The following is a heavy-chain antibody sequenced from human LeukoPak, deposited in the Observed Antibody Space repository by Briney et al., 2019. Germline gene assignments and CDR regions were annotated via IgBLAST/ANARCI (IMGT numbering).Heavy chain of an antibody. CDR2: IYHSGST. CDR1: GYSIRSGDY. CDR3: ARNRSVTTTPGFDH. Sequence: PSETLSLTCAVSGYSIRSGDYWGWIRQSPGKGLEWIGSIYHSGSTHYNPSLKSRVIISVDTSKNQFSLMLSSVTAADTAVYYCARNRSVTTTPGFDHWGQGTLVTVSS. D-gene: IGHD4-17*01. V-gene: IGHV4-38-2*01. J-gene: IGHJ4*02.